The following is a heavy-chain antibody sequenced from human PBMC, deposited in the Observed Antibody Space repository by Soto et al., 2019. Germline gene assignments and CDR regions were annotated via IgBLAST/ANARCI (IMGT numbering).Heavy chain of an antibody. V-gene: IGHV1-58*01. CDR3: AAVYDSSGYYYVDAFDI. CDR1: GFTFTSSA. D-gene: IGHD3-22*01. J-gene: IGHJ3*02. CDR2: IVVGSGNT. Sequence: GASVKVSCKASGFTFTSSAVQWVRQARGQRLEWIGWIVVGSGNTNYAQKFQERVTITRDMSTSTAYMELSSLRSEDTAVYYCAAVYDSSGYYYVDAFDIWGQGTMVTLSS.